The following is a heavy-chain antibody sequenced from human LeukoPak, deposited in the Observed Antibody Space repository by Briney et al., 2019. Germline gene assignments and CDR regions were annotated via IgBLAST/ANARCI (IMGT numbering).Heavy chain of an antibody. D-gene: IGHD3-3*01. Sequence: SETLSLTCTVSGGSISSYYWSWIRQPPGKGLEWIGYIYYSGSTNYSPPLKSRVTISVDTSKNQFSLKLSSVTAADTAVYYCARQRSVAFDIWGQGTMVTVSS. CDR1: GGSISSYY. CDR2: IYYSGST. CDR3: ARQRSVAFDI. J-gene: IGHJ3*02. V-gene: IGHV4-59*08.